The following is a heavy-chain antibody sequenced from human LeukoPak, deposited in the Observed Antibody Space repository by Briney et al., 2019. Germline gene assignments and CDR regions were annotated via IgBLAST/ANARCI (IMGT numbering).Heavy chain of an antibody. Sequence: SETLSLTCTVSGGSISSSSYYWGWIRQPPGKGLEWIGSIYYSGSTYYNPSLKSRVTISVDTSKDQFSLKLSSVTAADTAVYHCARLWMITFGGVIATAGSYFDYWGQGTLVTVSS. CDR2: IYYSGST. D-gene: IGHD3-16*02. CDR3: ARLWMITFGGVIATAGSYFDY. CDR1: GGSISSSSYY. J-gene: IGHJ4*02. V-gene: IGHV4-39*01.